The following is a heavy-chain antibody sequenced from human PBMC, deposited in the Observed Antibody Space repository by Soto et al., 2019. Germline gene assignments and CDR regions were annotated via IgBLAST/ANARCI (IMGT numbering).Heavy chain of an antibody. CDR1: GFTFSSYA. V-gene: IGHV3-23*01. CDR3: AKSNVPVDDLYYYYYYMDV. J-gene: IGHJ6*03. Sequence: GGSLRLSCAASGFTFSSYAMSWVRQAPGKGLEWVSAISGSGGSTYYADSVKGRFTISRDNSKNTLYLQMNSLRAEDTAVYYCAKSNVPVDDLYYYYYYMDVWGKGTTVTVSS. CDR2: ISGSGGST. D-gene: IGHD3-10*02.